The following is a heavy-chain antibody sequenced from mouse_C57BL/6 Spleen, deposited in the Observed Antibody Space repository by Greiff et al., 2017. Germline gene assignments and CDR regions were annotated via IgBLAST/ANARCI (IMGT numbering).Heavy chain of an antibody. CDR1: GYAFSSYW. CDR2: IYPGDGDT. CDR3: ARDWDVWYFDV. D-gene: IGHD4-1*01. Sequence: QVQLKQSGAELVKPGASVKISCKASGYAFSSYWMNWVKQRPGKGLEWIGQIYPGDGDTNYNGKFKGKATLTADKSSSTAYMQLSSLTSEDSAVYFCARDWDVWYFDVWGTGTTVTVSS. J-gene: IGHJ1*03. V-gene: IGHV1-80*01.